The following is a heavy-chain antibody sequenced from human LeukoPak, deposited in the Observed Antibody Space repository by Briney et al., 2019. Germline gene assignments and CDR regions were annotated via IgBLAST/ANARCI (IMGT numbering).Heavy chain of an antibody. J-gene: IGHJ4*02. Sequence: ASVNVSCKASGYSFTSYAMNWVRQAAGQGLEGMGWINTNTGNPTYAQGFTGRFVFSLDTSVSTAYLQISSLKAEDTAVYYCARGYYYDSSGYYGYWGQGTLVTVSS. CDR2: INTNTGNP. V-gene: IGHV7-4-1*02. CDR3: ARGYYYDSSGYYGY. D-gene: IGHD3-22*01. CDR1: GYSFTSYA.